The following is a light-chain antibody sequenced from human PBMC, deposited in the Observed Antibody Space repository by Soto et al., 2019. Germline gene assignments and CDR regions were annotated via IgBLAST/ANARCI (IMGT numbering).Light chain of an antibody. J-gene: IGKJ1*01. Sequence: DIQMTQSPSTLSASVGDRVTITCRASQSISSGLAWYQQKPGKDPKLLIYDASSLESGVPSRLSGSGSGTEFTLTISSLQPDDFATYYCQQYNSYSPWTVGQGTKVEIK. CDR1: QSISSG. V-gene: IGKV1-5*01. CDR2: DAS. CDR3: QQYNSYSPWT.